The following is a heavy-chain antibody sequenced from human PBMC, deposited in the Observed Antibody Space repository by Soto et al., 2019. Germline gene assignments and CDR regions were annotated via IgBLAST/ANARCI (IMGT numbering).Heavy chain of an antibody. V-gene: IGHV3-48*02. D-gene: IGHD4-17*01. CDR1: GFTFSSYS. Sequence: EVQLVESGGGLVQPGGSLRLSCAASGFTFSSYSMNWVRQAPGKGLEWVSYISSSSSTIYYADSVKGRFTISRDNAKNSLYLQMNSLRDEDTAVYYCARDVEDDYGDGSWYFDLWGRGTLVTVSS. J-gene: IGHJ2*01. CDR3: ARDVEDDYGDGSWYFDL. CDR2: ISSSSSTI.